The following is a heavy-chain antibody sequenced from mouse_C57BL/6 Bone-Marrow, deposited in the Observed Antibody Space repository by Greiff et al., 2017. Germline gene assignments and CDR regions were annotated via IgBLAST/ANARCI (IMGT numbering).Heavy chain of an antibody. CDR2: IDPSDSYT. J-gene: IGHJ1*03. Sequence: QVQLQQPGAELVKPGASVKLSCKASGYTFTSYWMQWVKQRPGQGLEWIGEIDPSDSYTNYNQKFKGKATLTVDTSSSTAYMQLSSLTSEDSAVYYCASLYYYGSSSLRYFDVWGTGTTVTVSS. CDR3: ASLYYYGSSSLRYFDV. V-gene: IGHV1-50*01. D-gene: IGHD1-1*01. CDR1: GYTFTSYW.